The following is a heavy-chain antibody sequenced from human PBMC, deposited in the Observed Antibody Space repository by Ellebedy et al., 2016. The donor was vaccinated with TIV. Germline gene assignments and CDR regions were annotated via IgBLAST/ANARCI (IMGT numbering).Heavy chain of an antibody. V-gene: IGHV3-7*05. CDR1: GFTFNTYW. Sequence: GESLKISCAASGFTFNTYWMTWVRQAPGKGLEWVANIKQDGSEKYYVDSVRGRFTISRDNAKNSLYLHMNSLRAEDTAVYYCTTDYKAVVTAIPYYWGQGTLVTVSS. CDR2: IKQDGSEK. CDR3: TTDYKAVVTAIPYY. J-gene: IGHJ4*02. D-gene: IGHD2-21*02.